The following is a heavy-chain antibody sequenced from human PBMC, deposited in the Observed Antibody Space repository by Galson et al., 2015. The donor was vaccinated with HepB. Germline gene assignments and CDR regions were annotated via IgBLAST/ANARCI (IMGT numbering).Heavy chain of an antibody. CDR3: ANAYYYDSSGFSSRFDY. CDR1: GYTFSSYA. J-gene: IGHJ4*02. V-gene: IGHV3-23*01. CDR2: ISGSGDNT. Sequence: SLRLSCAASGYTFSSYAMSWVRQAPGKGLEWVSGISGSGDNTYYADPVKGRFTISRDNSEKTLYLQMNSLRAEDTALYFCANAYYYDSSGFSSRFDYWGQGTLVTVSS. D-gene: IGHD3-22*01.